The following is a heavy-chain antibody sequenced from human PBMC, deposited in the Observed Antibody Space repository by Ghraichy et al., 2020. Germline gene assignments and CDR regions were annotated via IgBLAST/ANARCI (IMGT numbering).Heavy chain of an antibody. CDR3: AKDGGVSYYYDSSGYNWFDP. V-gene: IGHV3-23*01. J-gene: IGHJ5*02. CDR2: ISGSVGST. CDR1: GFTFSSYA. D-gene: IGHD3-22*01. Sequence: GESLNISCAASGFTFSSYAMSWVRQAPGKGLEWVSAISGSVGSTYYADSVKGRFTISRDNSKNTLYLQMNSLRAEDTAVYYCAKDGGVSYYYDSSGYNWFDPWGQGTLVTVSS.